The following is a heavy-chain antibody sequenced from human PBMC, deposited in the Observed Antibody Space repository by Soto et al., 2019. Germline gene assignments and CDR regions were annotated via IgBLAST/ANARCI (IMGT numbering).Heavy chain of an antibody. Sequence: LSLTCAVSGGSISSGGYYWSWIRQPPGKGLEWIGYIFYSGDTYHSPSLQSRVSILVDTSKNQFSLKLSSVTAADTAVYYCATVTGNAFAIWGQGTMVTVSS. V-gene: IGHV4-30-4*01. J-gene: IGHJ3*02. CDR3: ATVTGNAFAI. D-gene: IGHD1-20*01. CDR1: GGSISSGGYY. CDR2: IFYSGDT.